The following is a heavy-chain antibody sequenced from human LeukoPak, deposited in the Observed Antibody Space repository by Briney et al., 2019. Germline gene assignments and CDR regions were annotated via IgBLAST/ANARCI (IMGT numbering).Heavy chain of an antibody. CDR2: IYYSGST. CDR3: ARGGSEWLLGNWFDP. CDR1: GGSISSGGYF. V-gene: IGHV4-31*03. D-gene: IGHD3-3*01. J-gene: IGHJ5*02. Sequence: SQTLSLTCTVSGGSISSGGYFWSWIRQHPGKGLEWIGYIYYSGSTYYNPSLKSRVTISVDTSKNQFSLKLSSVTAADTAVYYCARGGSEWLLGNWFDPWGQGTLVTVSS.